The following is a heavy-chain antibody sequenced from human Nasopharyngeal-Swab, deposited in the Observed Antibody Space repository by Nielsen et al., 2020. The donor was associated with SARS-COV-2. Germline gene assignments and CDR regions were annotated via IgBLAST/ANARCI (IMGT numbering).Heavy chain of an antibody. Sequence: WIRQPPGKGLAGIAFITYNGNTDYDPSLKSRVSLSLDTSGNQISLNLTALTAADTAVYYCASGHTNGYPYHSYYYIDVWGKGTPVTVSS. CDR2: ITYNGNT. D-gene: IGHD2-8*01. J-gene: IGHJ6*03. V-gene: IGHV4-31*02. CDR3: ASGHTNGYPYHSYYYIDV.